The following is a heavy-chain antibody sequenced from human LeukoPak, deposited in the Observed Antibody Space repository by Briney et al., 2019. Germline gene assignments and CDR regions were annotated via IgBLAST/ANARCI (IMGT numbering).Heavy chain of an antibody. CDR3: AKSKFYDFWSGYYWFDY. Sequence: GGSLRLSCAASGFTFDDYAMHWVRQAPGKGLEWGSGISWNSGSIGYADSVKGRFTISRDNAKNSLYLQMNSLRAEDTALYYCAKSKFYDFWSGYYWFDYWGQGTLVTVSS. CDR2: ISWNSGSI. CDR1: GFTFDDYA. D-gene: IGHD3-3*01. J-gene: IGHJ4*02. V-gene: IGHV3-9*01.